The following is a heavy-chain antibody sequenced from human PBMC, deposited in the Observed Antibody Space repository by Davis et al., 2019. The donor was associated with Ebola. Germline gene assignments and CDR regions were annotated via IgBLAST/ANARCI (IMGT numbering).Heavy chain of an antibody. V-gene: IGHV3-9*01. CDR2: ISWNSGSI. Sequence: PGGSLRLSCAASGFTFDDYAMHWVRHAPGKGLEWVSGISWNSGSIGYADSVKGRFTISRDNAKNSLYLQMNSLRVEDTAIYYCARDAFSLSRYDTEDHWGQGTLVTVSS. D-gene: IGHD3-9*01. CDR3: ARDAFSLSRYDTEDH. J-gene: IGHJ4*02. CDR1: GFTFDDYA.